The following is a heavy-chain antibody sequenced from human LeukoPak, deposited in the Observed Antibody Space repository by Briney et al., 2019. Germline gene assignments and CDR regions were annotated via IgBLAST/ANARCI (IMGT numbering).Heavy chain of an antibody. J-gene: IGHJ6*02. CDR3: ARGMTTVTTVDYYYYYGMDV. CDR1: GYTFTSYG. Sequence: ASVKVSCKASGYTFTSYGISWVRQAPGQGLEWMGWISAYNGNTNYAQKLQGGVTMTTDTSTSTAYMELRSLRSDDTAVYYCARGMTTVTTVDYYYYYGMDVWGQGTTVTVSS. D-gene: IGHD4-11*01. V-gene: IGHV1-18*01. CDR2: ISAYNGNT.